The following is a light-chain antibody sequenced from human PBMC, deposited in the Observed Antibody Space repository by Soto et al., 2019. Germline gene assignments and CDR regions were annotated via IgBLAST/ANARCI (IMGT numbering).Light chain of an antibody. V-gene: IGLV2-14*01. CDR2: EVS. CDR1: SSDVGGYNY. J-gene: IGLJ1*01. CDR3: SSYTSSSTYV. Sequence: QSALTQPASVSRSPGQSITISCTGTSSDVGGYNYVSWYQQHPGKAPKLMIYEVSNRPSGVSNRFSGSKSGNTASLTISGLQAEDEPDYYCSSYTSSSTYVFGTGTKVTVL.